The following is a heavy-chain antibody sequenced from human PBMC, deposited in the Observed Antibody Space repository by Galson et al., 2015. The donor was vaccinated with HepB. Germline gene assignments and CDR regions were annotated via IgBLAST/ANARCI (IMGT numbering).Heavy chain of an antibody. Sequence: SLRLSCAASGFIFSSYAMSWVRQAPGKGLEWVANIKQDGSEKYYVDSVKGRFTISRDNAKNSLYLQMNSLRAEDAAVYYCARARRAAYYFDYWGQGTLVTVSS. CDR1: GFIFSSYA. V-gene: IGHV3-7*03. J-gene: IGHJ4*02. CDR2: IKQDGSEK. D-gene: IGHD6-25*01. CDR3: ARARRAAYYFDY.